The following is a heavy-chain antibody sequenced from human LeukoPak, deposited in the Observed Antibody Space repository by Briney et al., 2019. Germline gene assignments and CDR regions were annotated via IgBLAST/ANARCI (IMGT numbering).Heavy chain of an antibody. CDR2: VYSSGSV. V-gene: IGHV3-66*02. J-gene: IGHJ4*02. D-gene: IGHD4-23*01. CDR1: RFTVSRNY. Sequence: GGSLRLSCAASRFTVSRNYKSWVRQAPGKGLEWVSVVYSSGSVSYADSVKGRFTISRDSSKNTVNLQMNSLRLEDTAVYYCAGGATVVTLDYWGQGNLVTVSS. CDR3: AGGATVVTLDY.